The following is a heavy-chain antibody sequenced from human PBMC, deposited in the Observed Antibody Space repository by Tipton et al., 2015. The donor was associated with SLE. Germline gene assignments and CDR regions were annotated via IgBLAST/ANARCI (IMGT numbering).Heavy chain of an antibody. Sequence: SLRLSCAASGFTFSSYAMHWVRQAPGKGLEWVAVISYDGSNKYYADSVKGRFTVSRDNSKNTVYLEMNSVRAEDTAVYYCTREARGFDYWGQGNLVTVSS. CDR2: ISYDGSNK. CDR3: TREARGFDY. J-gene: IGHJ4*02. V-gene: IGHV3-30*04. CDR1: GFTFSSYA.